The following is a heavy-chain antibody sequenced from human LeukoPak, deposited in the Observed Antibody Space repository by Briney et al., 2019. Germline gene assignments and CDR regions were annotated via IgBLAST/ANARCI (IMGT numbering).Heavy chain of an antibody. CDR1: GGSISRFY. V-gene: IGHV4-4*07. J-gene: IGHJ4*02. CDR3: ARVEVGATSPFDY. CDR2: MHADGST. D-gene: IGHD1-26*01. Sequence: SETLSLTCAVSGGSISRFYWSWIRQSAGKGREWIGRMHADGSTNYNPSLKSRVTMSVDTSKNRFSLKLSSVTAADTAVYYCARVEVGATSPFDYWGQGNLVTVSS.